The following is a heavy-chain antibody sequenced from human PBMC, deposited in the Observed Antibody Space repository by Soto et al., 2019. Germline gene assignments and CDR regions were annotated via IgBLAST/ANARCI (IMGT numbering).Heavy chain of an antibody. CDR2: INHSGST. Sequence: SETLSLTCAVYGGSFSGYYWSWIRQPPGKGLEWIGEINHSGSTNYNPSLKSRVTISVDTSKNQFSLKLSSVTAADTAVYYCARGQSRTGTTNSVWFDPWGQGTLVTVSS. D-gene: IGHD1-7*01. CDR3: ARGQSRTGTTNSVWFDP. CDR1: GGSFSGYY. V-gene: IGHV4-34*01. J-gene: IGHJ5*02.